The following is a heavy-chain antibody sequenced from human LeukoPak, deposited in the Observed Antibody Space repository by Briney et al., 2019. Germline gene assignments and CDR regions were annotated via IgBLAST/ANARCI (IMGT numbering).Heavy chain of an antibody. J-gene: IGHJ4*02. CDR1: GFTFSSYG. D-gene: IGHD3-10*01. CDR3: ARMGKESGSGNRVVPYYFDY. Sequence: PGGSLRLSCAASGFTFSSYGMHWVRQAPGKGLEWVAVIWYDGSNKYYADSVKGRFTIPRDNSKNTLYLQMNSLRAEDTAVYYCARMGKESGSGNRVVPYYFDYWGQGTLVTVSS. CDR2: IWYDGSNK. V-gene: IGHV3-33*08.